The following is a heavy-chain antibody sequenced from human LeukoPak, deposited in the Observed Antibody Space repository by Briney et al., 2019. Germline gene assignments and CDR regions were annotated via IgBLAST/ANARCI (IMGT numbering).Heavy chain of an antibody. J-gene: IGHJ4*02. CDR1: GGSISSYY. V-gene: IGHV4-59*08. CDR3: ARHGHPPDPFDY. CDR2: IYYSGST. Sequence: PSETLSLTCTVSGGSISSYYWSWIRQPPGMGLEWIGYIYYSGSTNYNPSLKSRVTISVDTSKNQFSLKLSSVTAADTAVYYCARHGHPPDPFDYWGQGTLVTVSS.